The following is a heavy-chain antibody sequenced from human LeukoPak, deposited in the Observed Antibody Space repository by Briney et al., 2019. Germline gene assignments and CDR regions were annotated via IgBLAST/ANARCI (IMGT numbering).Heavy chain of an antibody. CDR1: GFTFNKYA. CDR2: ISATTGIT. J-gene: IGHJ4*02. CDR3: AKTLYEMLEPKKYGANVFDY. D-gene: IGHD4-17*01. V-gene: IGHV3-23*01. Sequence: GGYLSLSCATSGFTFNKYAMNWVRQAPGKGLEWVSAISATTGITYYADSVKGRVTVSRDDSKSTLHLRMTGLRAEDTAVYYCAKTLYEMLEPKKYGANVFDYWSQGSQVIVSS.